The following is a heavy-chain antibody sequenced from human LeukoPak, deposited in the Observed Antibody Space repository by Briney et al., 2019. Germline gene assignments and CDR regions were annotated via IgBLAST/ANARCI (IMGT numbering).Heavy chain of an antibody. CDR2: INHDGSST. J-gene: IGHJ4*02. CDR3: AKGADYYDSSGYYNY. CDR1: GFTFTTFW. D-gene: IGHD3-22*01. Sequence: GGSLRLSRATSGFTFTTFWMHWVRQAPGKGLVWVSRINHDGSSTNYADSVKGRFTISRDNSKNTLYLQMNSLRAEDTAVYYCAKGADYYDSSGYYNYWGQGTLVTVSS. V-gene: IGHV3-74*01.